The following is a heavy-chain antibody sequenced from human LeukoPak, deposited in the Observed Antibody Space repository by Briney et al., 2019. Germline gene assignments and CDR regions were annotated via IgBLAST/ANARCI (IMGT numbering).Heavy chain of an antibody. V-gene: IGHV3-66*01. D-gene: IGHD4-17*01. J-gene: IGHJ6*02. Sequence: GGSLRLSCAASGFTVSSNYMSWVRQAPGKGLEWVSIIYSGVSTYYADSVKGRFTISRDNSKNTLYLQMNSLRAEDTAVYYCAGYGDYGDYYYYSGMDVWGRGTTVTVSS. CDR2: IYSGVST. CDR3: AGYGDYGDYYYYSGMDV. CDR1: GFTVSSNY.